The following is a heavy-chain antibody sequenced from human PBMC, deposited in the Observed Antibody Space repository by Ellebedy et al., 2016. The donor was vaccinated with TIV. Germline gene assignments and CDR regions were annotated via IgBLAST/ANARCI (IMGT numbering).Heavy chain of an antibody. V-gene: IGHV3-74*01. CDR2: LSSDGSDT. Sequence: GESLKISCAASGFSISSHRMHWVRQAAGKGLVWVSHLSSDGSDTSYADSVKGRFIISRDNAENTLDLQMSSLRAEDTALYYCARHSGGHGFDIWGQGTMVTVSP. J-gene: IGHJ3*02. CDR1: GFSISSHR. D-gene: IGHD2-21*01. CDR3: ARHSGGHGFDI.